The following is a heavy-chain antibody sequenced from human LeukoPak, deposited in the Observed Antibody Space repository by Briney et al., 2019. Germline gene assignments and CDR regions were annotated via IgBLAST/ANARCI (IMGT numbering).Heavy chain of an antibody. V-gene: IGHV1-24*01. CDR2: FNPEDSET. J-gene: IGHJ3*02. CDR3: ATDHRVLDAFDI. CDR1: GYTLTELS. Sequence: ASVKVSCKVSGYTLTELSMHWVRQAPGKGLEWMGGFNPEDSETIYAQKFQGRVTMTEDTSTDTAYMELSSLRSEDTAVYYCATDHRVLDAFDIWGQGTMVTVSS.